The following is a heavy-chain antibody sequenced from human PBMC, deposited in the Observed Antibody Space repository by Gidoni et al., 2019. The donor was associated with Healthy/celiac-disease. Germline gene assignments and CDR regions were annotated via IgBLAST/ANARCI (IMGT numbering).Heavy chain of an antibody. CDR2: INHSGST. D-gene: IGHD6-13*01. Sequence: QVQLQQWGAGLLKPSETLSLTCAVYGGSFSGYYWSWIRQPPGKGLEWIGEINHSGSTNYNPSLKSRVTRSVDTSKNQFSLKLSSVTAADTAVYYCARGGGIAAAVDYWGQGTLVTVSS. CDR1: GGSFSGYY. CDR3: ARGGGIAAAVDY. J-gene: IGHJ4*02. V-gene: IGHV4-34*01.